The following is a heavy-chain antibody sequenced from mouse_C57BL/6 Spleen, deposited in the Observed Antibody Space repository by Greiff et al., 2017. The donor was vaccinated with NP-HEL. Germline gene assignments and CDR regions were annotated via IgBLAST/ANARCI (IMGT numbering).Heavy chain of an antibody. Sequence: EVNVVESEGGLVQPGSSMKLSCTASGFTFSDYYMAWVRQVPEKGLEWVANINYDGSSTYYLDSLKSRFIISRDNAKNILYLQMSSLKSEDTATYYCARDGSSPYYAMDYWGQGTSVTVSS. J-gene: IGHJ4*01. CDR1: GFTFSDYY. D-gene: IGHD1-1*01. V-gene: IGHV5-16*01. CDR2: INYDGSST. CDR3: ARDGSSPYYAMDY.